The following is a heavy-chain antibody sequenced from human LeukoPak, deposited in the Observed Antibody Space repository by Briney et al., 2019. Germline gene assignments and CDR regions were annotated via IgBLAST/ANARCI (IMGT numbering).Heavy chain of an antibody. J-gene: IGHJ4*02. V-gene: IGHV3-15*01. D-gene: IGHD5-18*01. CDR1: GFTFSSYE. Sequence: GGSLRLSCAASGFTFSSYEMNWVRQAPGKGLEWVGRIKSKTDGGTTDYAAPVKGRFTISRDDSKNTLYLQMNSLKTEDTAVYYCTTRGYSYRYGFDYWGQGTLVTVSS. CDR3: TTRGYSYRYGFDY. CDR2: IKSKTDGGTT.